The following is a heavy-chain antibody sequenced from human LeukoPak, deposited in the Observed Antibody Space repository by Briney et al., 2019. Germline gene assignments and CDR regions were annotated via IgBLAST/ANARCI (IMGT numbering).Heavy chain of an antibody. V-gene: IGHV3-21*01. CDR2: ITSSGTYI. Sequence: KPGGSLRLSCATSGFTFNNYNMNWVRQAPGRALEWVSSITSSGTYIFYADSVKGRFTISRDNAKNSLYLQMNSLGPEDTAVYYCVRDPYSGNYGNYYYYYMDVWGKGTTVTISS. D-gene: IGHD1-26*01. CDR1: GFTFNNYN. J-gene: IGHJ6*03. CDR3: VRDPYSGNYGNYYYYYMDV.